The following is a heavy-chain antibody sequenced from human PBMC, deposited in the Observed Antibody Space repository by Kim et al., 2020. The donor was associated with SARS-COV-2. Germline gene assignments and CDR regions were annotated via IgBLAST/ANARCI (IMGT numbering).Heavy chain of an antibody. CDR3: AKDLGGWPYYFDY. Sequence: GGSLRLSCAASGFTFSSYAMSWVRQAPGKGLQWVSAISGSGSSTYYADSVKGRFTISRDNSKNTLYLQMNSLRAEDTAVYYCAKDLGGWPYYFDYWGQGTLVTVSS. V-gene: IGHV3-23*01. J-gene: IGHJ4*02. CDR1: GFTFSSYA. D-gene: IGHD2-15*01. CDR2: ISGSGSST.